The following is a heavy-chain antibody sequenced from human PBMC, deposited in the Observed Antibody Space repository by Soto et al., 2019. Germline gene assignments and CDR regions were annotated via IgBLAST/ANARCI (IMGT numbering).Heavy chain of an antibody. J-gene: IGHJ4*02. Sequence: EVQLLESEGGLVQPGGSLRLSCAASGFTFNNYAMTWVRQAPGKGLEWVSATSGGGDTTSYAASVKGRFTVSRAGSKNTLYLQMSSLRAEDTALYYCAKGRGGSGSLTPRVDFWGQGTLVTVSS. CDR1: GFTFNNYA. CDR3: AKGRGGSGSLTPRVDF. V-gene: IGHV3-23*01. D-gene: IGHD3-10*01. CDR2: TSGGGDTT.